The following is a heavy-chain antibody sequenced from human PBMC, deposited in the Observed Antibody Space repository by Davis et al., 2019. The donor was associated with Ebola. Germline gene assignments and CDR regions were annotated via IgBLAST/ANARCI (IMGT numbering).Heavy chain of an antibody. J-gene: IGHJ4*02. CDR2: IIPIFGTA. Sequence: SVKVSCKASGGTFSSYAISWVRQAPGQGLEWMGGIIPIFGTANYAQKFQGRVTITADESTSTAYMELSSLKSEDTAVYYCAKARGGYCSGGTCYFDYWGQGTLVTVSS. D-gene: IGHD2-15*01. V-gene: IGHV1-69*13. CDR3: AKARGGYCSGGTCYFDY. CDR1: GGTFSSYA.